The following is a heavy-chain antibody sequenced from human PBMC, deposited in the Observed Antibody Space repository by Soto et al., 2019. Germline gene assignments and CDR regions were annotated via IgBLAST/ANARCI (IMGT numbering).Heavy chain of an antibody. Sequence: PSETLSLTCTVSGGSISGDYWSWIRQPPGKGLEWIGYIYYSGSTNYNPSLKSRVTISIDTSKNQFSLKLSSVTAADTAVYYCARDPGYYYYYYGMDVWGQGTTVTVSS. CDR3: ARDPGYYYYYYGMDV. CDR2: IYYSGST. CDR1: GGSISGDY. J-gene: IGHJ6*02. V-gene: IGHV4-59*01.